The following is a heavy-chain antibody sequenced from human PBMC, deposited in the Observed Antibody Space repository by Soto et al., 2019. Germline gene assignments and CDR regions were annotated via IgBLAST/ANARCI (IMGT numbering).Heavy chain of an antibody. CDR2: ISGSGGST. Sequence: GGSLRLSCAASGFTFSSYAMSWVRQAPGKGLEWVSAISGSGGSTYYADSVKGRFTISRDNSKNTLYLQMNSLRAEDTAVYYCAKDMEYYYDSSGYSALDYWGQGTLVTVSS. V-gene: IGHV3-23*01. CDR1: GFTFSSYA. D-gene: IGHD3-22*01. CDR3: AKDMEYYYDSSGYSALDY. J-gene: IGHJ4*02.